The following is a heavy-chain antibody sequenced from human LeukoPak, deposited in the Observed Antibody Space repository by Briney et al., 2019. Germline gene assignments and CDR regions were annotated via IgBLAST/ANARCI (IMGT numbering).Heavy chain of an antibody. CDR3: ARGFHKFTNDY. D-gene: IGHD2/OR15-2a*01. Sequence: PSEPLSLTCTVSGGSISSSSYYRGWIRQPPGKGLEWIGSIYYSGSTYYNPSLKSRVTISVDTSKNQFSLKLSSVTAADTAVYYCARGFHKFTNDYWGQGTLVTVSS. J-gene: IGHJ4*02. CDR1: GGSISSSSYY. V-gene: IGHV4-39*07. CDR2: IYYSGST.